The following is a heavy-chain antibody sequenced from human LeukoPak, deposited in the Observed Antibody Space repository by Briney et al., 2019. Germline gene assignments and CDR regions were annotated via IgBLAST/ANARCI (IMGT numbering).Heavy chain of an antibody. CDR3: AKGGMTTVTTLDY. CDR1: GFTFDDYA. CDR2: ISWNSGSI. D-gene: IGHD4-11*01. J-gene: IGHJ4*02. Sequence: PGRSLRLSCAASGFTFDDYALHWVRHAPGKGLEWVSGISWNSGSIGYADSVKGRFTISRDNAKNSLYLQMNSLRAEDTALYYCAKGGMTTVTTLDYWGQGTLVTVSS. V-gene: IGHV3-9*01.